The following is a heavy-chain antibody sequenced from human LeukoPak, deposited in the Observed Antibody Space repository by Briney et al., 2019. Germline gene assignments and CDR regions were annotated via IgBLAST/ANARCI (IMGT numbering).Heavy chain of an antibody. CDR1: GGSISSGDYY. CDR3: ARYDSRRNWFDP. V-gene: IGHV4-30-4*01. Sequence: PSQTLSLTCTVSGGSISSGDYYWSWIRQPPGKGLEWIGYIYYSGSTYYNPSLKSRVTISVDTSKNQFSLKLSSVTAADTAVYYCARYDSRRNWFDPWGQGTLVTVSS. J-gene: IGHJ5*02. CDR2: IYYSGST. D-gene: IGHD3-22*01.